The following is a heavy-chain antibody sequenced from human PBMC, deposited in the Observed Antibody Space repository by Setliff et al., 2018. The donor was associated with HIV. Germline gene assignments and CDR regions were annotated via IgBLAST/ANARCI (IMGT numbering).Heavy chain of an antibody. CDR3: ARTYSSNWYIDY. D-gene: IGHD6-13*01. V-gene: IGHV4-61*01. CDR2: IYYSGTT. Sequence: SETLSLTCAVSGYSISSASYYWSWIRQPPGKGLEWIGYIYYSGTTKYNPSLKSRVTISVDTSKNQFSLKLSSVTAADTAIYYCARTYSSNWYIDYWGQGTLVTVSS. J-gene: IGHJ4*02. CDR1: GYSISSASYY.